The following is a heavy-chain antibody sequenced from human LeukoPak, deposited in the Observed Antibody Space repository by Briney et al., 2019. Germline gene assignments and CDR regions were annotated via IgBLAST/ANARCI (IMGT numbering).Heavy chain of an antibody. Sequence: SETLSLTRTVSGGSISSSSYYWGWIRQHPGKGLEWMGCVYYSGSTYYNPSLKSRVTISVDTSKNQFSLKLSSVTAADTAVYYCARQFRGATSFDYWGQGTLVTVSS. CDR1: GGSISSSSYY. V-gene: IGHV4-39*01. J-gene: IGHJ4*02. CDR2: VYYSGST. D-gene: IGHD1-26*01. CDR3: ARQFRGATSFDY.